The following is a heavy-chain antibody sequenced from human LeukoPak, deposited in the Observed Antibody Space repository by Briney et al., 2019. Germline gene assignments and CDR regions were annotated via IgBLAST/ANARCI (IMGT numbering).Heavy chain of an antibody. D-gene: IGHD5-24*01. J-gene: IGHJ3*02. Sequence: SETLSLTXTVSGGSISSYYWSWIRQPPGKGLEWIGYIYYSGSTNYNPSLKSRVTISVDTSKNQFSLKLSSVTAADTAVYYCARSRDGYNYAFDIWGQGTMVTVSS. CDR2: IYYSGST. CDR1: GGSISSYY. V-gene: IGHV4-59*01. CDR3: ARSRDGYNYAFDI.